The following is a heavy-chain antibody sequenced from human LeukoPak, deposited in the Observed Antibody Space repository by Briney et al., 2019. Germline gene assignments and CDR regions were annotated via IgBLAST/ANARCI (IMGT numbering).Heavy chain of an antibody. V-gene: IGHV3-23*01. CDR3: AKGTDYYFDY. CDR1: GFTFSSYA. Sequence: GGSLRLSCAASGFTFSSYAMRWVRQAPGKGLEWVSAIGGSGAVIYYADSVKGRFTISRDNSKNTLSLQMNSLRDEDTAVYYCAKGTDYYFDYWGQGTLVTVSS. J-gene: IGHJ4*02. D-gene: IGHD3/OR15-3a*01. CDR2: IGGSGAVI.